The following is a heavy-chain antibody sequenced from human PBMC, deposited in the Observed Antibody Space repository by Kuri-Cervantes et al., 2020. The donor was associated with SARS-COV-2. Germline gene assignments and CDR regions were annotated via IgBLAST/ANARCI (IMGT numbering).Heavy chain of an antibody. CDR1: GGSISSYY. V-gene: IGHV4-39*01. J-gene: IGHJ4*02. Sequence: SETLSLTCTVSGGSISSYYWGWIRQPPGKGLEWIGSIYYSGSTYYNPSLKGRVTISVDTSKNQFSLKLSSVTAADTAVYYCARHPPRDLMPWVDWGQGTLVTVSS. CDR2: IYYSGST. CDR3: ARHPPRDLMPWVD. D-gene: IGHD2-2*01.